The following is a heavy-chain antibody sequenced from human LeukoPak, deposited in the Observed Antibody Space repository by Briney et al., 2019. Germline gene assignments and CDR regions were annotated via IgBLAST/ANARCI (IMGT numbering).Heavy chain of an antibody. V-gene: IGHV5-51*01. CDR1: GYSFTSYW. J-gene: IGHJ3*02. CDR2: IYSGDADT. D-gene: IGHD3-10*01. CDR3: ARHGADGSGSSHGAFDI. Sequence: GESLNISCQGSGYSFTSYWIGWVRQMPGKGLEWMGIIYSGDADTIYSPSFQGKVTISADKSISTAYLQWSSLKASDTAMYYCARHGADGSGSSHGAFDIWGQGTMVTVSS.